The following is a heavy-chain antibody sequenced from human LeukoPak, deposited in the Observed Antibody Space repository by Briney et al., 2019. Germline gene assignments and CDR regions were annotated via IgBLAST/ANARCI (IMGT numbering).Heavy chain of an antibody. J-gene: IGHJ4*02. D-gene: IGHD3-22*01. CDR1: GYSFASYW. CDR2: IYPGDSDT. Sequence: GESLKISCKGSGYSFASYWIGWVRQMPGKGLEWMGIIYPGDSDTRYRPSFQGQVTISADKSISTAYLQWSSLKASDTAMYYCARHPRPYDSSGYYYFDCWGQGTLVTVSS. V-gene: IGHV5-51*01. CDR3: ARHPRPYDSSGYYYFDC.